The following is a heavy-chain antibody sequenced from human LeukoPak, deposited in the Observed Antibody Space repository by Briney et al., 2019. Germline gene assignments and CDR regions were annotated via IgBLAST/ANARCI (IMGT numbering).Heavy chain of an antibody. CDR1: GGSFSGYY. V-gene: IGHV4-34*01. D-gene: IGHD6-19*01. CDR3: ARGDPSIAVAGRGRYFDY. Sequence: SETLSLTCAVYGGSFSGYYWSWIRQPPGKGLEWIGEINHSGSTNYNPSLKSRVTISVDTSKNQFSLKLSSVTAADTAVYYCARGDPSIAVAGRGRYFDYWGQGTLVTVSP. CDR2: INHSGST. J-gene: IGHJ4*02.